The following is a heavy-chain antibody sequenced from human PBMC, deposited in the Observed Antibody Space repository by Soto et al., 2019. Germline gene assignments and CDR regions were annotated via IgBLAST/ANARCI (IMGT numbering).Heavy chain of an antibody. J-gene: IGHJ4*02. CDR3: ARDSPWIQLWPRGYFDY. Sequence: GASVKVSCKASGYTFTSYYMHWVRQAPGQGLEWMGIINPSGGSTSYAQKFQGRVTMTRDTSTSTVYMEVSSLRSEDTAVYYCARDSPWIQLWPRGYFDYWGQGTLVTVSS. CDR1: GYTFTSYY. CDR2: INPSGGST. V-gene: IGHV1-46*01. D-gene: IGHD5-18*01.